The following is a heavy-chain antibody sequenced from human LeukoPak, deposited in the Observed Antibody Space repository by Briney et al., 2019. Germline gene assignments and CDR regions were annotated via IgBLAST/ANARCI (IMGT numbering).Heavy chain of an antibody. D-gene: IGHD1-26*01. CDR2: IYHSGST. CDR1: GDSISGTNW. CDR3: ARVGATENH. J-gene: IGHJ4*02. Sequence: SETLSLTCAVSGDSISGTNWWSWVRPPPGKGLEWIGEIYHSGSTNYNPSLKSRVTISVDKSKNQFSLKLSSVTAADTAVYYCARVGATENHWGQGTLVTVSS. V-gene: IGHV4-4*02.